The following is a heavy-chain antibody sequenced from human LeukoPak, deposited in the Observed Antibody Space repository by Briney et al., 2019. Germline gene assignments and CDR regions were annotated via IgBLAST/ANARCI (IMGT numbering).Heavy chain of an antibody. CDR2: IYYSGST. CDR1: GGSINSYY. CDR3: ARLGIGVVPSAMLGDYYFDY. Sequence: SETLSLTCTVSGGSINSYYWSCIRQPPGKGLEWIGYIYYSGSTKYNPSLKSRVTISVDTSKNQFSLKLTSVTAADTAVYYCARLGIGVVPSAMLGDYYFDYWGQGTLVTVSS. V-gene: IGHV4-59*08. J-gene: IGHJ4*02. D-gene: IGHD2-2*01.